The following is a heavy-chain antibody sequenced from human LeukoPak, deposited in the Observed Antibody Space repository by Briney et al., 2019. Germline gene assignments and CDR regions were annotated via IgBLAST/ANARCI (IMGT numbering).Heavy chain of an antibody. CDR2: INPSGGST. J-gene: IGHJ4*02. CDR3: AREGARYSSSSHGPFDY. CDR1: GYTFTSYY. D-gene: IGHD6-6*01. Sequence: ASVKVSCKASGYTFTSYYMHWVRRAPGQGLEWMGIINPSGGSTSYAQKFQGRVTMTRDTSTSTVYMELSSLRSEDTAVYYCAREGARYSSSSHGPFDYWGQGTLVTVSS. V-gene: IGHV1-46*01.